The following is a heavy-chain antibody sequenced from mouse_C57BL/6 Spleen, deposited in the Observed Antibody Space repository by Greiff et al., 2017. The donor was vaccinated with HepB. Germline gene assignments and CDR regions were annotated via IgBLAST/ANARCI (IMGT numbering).Heavy chain of an antibody. J-gene: IGHJ1*03. CDR2: INPNNGGT. CDR3: ATFYYDGSSWYFDV. CDR1: GYTFTDYN. Sequence: VQLQQSGPELVKPGASVKMSCKASGYTFTDYNMHWVKQSHGKSLEWIGYINPNNGGTSYNQKFKGKATLTVNKSSSTAYMELRSLTSEDSAVYSCATFYYDGSSWYFDVWGTGTTVTVSA. V-gene: IGHV1-22*01. D-gene: IGHD1-1*01.